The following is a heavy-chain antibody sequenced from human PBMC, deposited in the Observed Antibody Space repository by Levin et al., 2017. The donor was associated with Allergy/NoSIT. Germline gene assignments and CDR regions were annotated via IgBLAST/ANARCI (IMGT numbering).Heavy chain of an antibody. CDR2: IYYDGSA. D-gene: IGHD3-22*01. V-gene: IGHV4-39*07. Sequence: SQTLSLTCTVSGGSISDDSYYWAWVRQPPGKGLEWVGSIYYDGSAYYNPSLKTRLTISVDTSKNQFSLRVNSVIAADTAVYYCAGEPDSPYYYHYGLDVWGPGTTVTVSS. J-gene: IGHJ6*02. CDR1: GGSISDDSYY. CDR3: AGEPDSPYYYHYGLDV.